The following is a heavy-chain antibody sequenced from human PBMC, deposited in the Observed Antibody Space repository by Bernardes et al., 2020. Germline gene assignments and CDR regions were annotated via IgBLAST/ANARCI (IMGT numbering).Heavy chain of an antibody. D-gene: IGHD3-10*01. CDR2: INSNSCGT. V-gene: IGHV1-2*06. J-gene: IGHJ6*04. CDR1: GYTFTGYY. Sequence: ASVKVSCKASGYTFTGYYMHLVRQAPGQGLEWMGRINSNSCGTNYAQKFQGRVTLTRDTSISTAYMELSRLRTDDTAVYYCAREPSPKPKRTYYYGSGSKPGYEYYYYGMDVWGKGTTVTVSS. CDR3: AREPSPKPKRTYYYGSGSKPGYEYYYYGMDV.